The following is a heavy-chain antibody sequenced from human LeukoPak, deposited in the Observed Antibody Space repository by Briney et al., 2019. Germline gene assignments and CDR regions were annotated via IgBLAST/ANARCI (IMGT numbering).Heavy chain of an antibody. CDR2: MNPNSGNT. D-gene: IGHD6-19*01. Sequence: ASVKVSCKASGYTFTSYDINWVRQATGQGLEWMGWMNPNSGNTGYAQKFQGRVTMTRNTSIRTAYMELSSLRSEDTAVYYCARGRPYSSGWYRAAYFDYWGQGTLVTVSS. V-gene: IGHV1-8*01. J-gene: IGHJ4*02. CDR1: GYTFTSYD. CDR3: ARGRPYSSGWYRAAYFDY.